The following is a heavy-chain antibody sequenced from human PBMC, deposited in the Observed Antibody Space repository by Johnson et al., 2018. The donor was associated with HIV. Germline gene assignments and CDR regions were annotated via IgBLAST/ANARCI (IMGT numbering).Heavy chain of an antibody. J-gene: IGHJ3*02. Sequence: QMLLVESGGGVVQPGRSLRLSCAASGFTFSSYAMHWVRQAPGKGLEWVAVISYDGSNKYYADSVKGRFTISRDNSKNTLYLQMNSLRAEDTAVYYCAREGVPAAFDIWGQGTMVTVSS. V-gene: IGHV3-30*04. CDR1: GFTFSSYA. CDR3: AREGVPAAFDI. CDR2: ISYDGSNK. D-gene: IGHD3-10*01.